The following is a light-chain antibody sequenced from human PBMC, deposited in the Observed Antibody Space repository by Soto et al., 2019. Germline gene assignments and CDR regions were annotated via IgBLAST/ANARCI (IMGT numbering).Light chain of an antibody. Sequence: DIVMTQSPESLTVSLGERATINCKSSQSVLFSAKNKNYLSWYQQKPGQPPKLLVYWASTRESGVPDRFSGSGSGANFTLTISGLQAEDVAVYYCLQHYIFPRTFGQGTKVEI. J-gene: IGKJ1*01. V-gene: IGKV4-1*01. CDR1: QSVLFSAKNKNY. CDR2: WAS. CDR3: LQHYIFPRT.